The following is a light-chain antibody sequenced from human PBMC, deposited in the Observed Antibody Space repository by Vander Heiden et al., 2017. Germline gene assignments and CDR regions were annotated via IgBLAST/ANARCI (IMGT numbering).Light chain of an antibody. CDR3: QKYSSAPFT. V-gene: IGKV1-27*01. Sequence: DIQMTQSPSSLSASVGDRVTITRRASQGISNYLAWYQQKPGKVPKLLIYAASTLQSGVPSRFSGSGSGTDFTLTISSLQPEDVATYYCQKYSSAPFTFGGGTKVEIK. J-gene: IGKJ4*01. CDR2: AAS. CDR1: QGISNY.